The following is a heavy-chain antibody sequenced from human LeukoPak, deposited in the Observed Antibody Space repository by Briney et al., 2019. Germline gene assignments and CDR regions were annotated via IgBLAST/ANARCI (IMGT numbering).Heavy chain of an antibody. V-gene: IGHV1-8*02. CDR1: GGTFSSYA. D-gene: IGHD1-26*01. CDR3: ARGRGLLLVY. CDR2: MNPNSGNT. Sequence: GASVKVSCKASGGTFSSYAISWVRQATGQGLEWMGWMNPNSGNTGYAQKFQGRVTMTRNTSISTAYMELSSLRSEDTAVYYCARGRGLLLVYWGQGTLVTVSS. J-gene: IGHJ4*02.